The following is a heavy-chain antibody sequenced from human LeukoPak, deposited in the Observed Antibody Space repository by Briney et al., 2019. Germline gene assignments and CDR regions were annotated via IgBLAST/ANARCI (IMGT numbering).Heavy chain of an antibody. D-gene: IGHD6-6*01. J-gene: IGHJ4*02. CDR1: GGSISSYY. CDR3: ARFSSIAAAFDY. Sequence: SKTLSLTCTVSGGSISSYYWSWIRQPPGKGLEWIGYIYYSGSTNYNPSLKSRVAISVDTSKNQFSLKLSSVTAADTAVYYCARFSSIAAAFDYWGQGTLVTVSS. V-gene: IGHV4-59*12. CDR2: IYYSGST.